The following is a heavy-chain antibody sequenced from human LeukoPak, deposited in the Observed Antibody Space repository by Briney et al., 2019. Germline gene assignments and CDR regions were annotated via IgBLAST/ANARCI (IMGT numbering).Heavy chain of an antibody. D-gene: IGHD3-3*01. J-gene: IGHJ4*02. V-gene: IGHV3-7*03. Sequence: QSGGSLRLSCAASGFTFSSYWMSWVRQAPGKGLEWVANIKQDGSEKYYVDSVEGRFTISRDNSKNTLYLQMNSLRAEDTAVYYCGTLDLWSGYYHPPSLYWGQGTLVTVSS. CDR3: GTLDLWSGYYHPPSLY. CDR2: IKQDGSEK. CDR1: GFTFSSYW.